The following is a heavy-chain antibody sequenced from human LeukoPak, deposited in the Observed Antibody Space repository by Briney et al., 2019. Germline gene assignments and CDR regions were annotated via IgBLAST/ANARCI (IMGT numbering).Heavy chain of an antibody. V-gene: IGHV3-49*04. J-gene: IGHJ4*02. CDR2: IRSKAYGGTT. CDR1: GFTFGDYA. CDR3: TRDTGGSYYDFDY. D-gene: IGHD1-26*01. Sequence: GGSLRLSCTASGFTFGDYAMSWVRQAPGKGLEWVGFIRSKAYGGTTEYAASVKGRFTISRDDSKSFAYLQMNSLKTEDTAVYYCTRDTGGSYYDFDYWGQGTLVTVSS.